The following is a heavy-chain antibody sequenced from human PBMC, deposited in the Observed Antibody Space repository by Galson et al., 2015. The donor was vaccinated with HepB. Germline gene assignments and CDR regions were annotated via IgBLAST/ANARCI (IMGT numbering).Heavy chain of an antibody. CDR3: ARPGYYDILTGYNQHAFDI. D-gene: IGHD3-9*01. CDR2: IYYSGST. J-gene: IGHJ3*02. Sequence: LSLTCTVSGGSISSGDYYWSWIRQPPGKGLEWIGYIYYSGSTNYNPSLKSRVTISVDTSKNQFSLKLSSVTAADTAVYYCARPGYYDILTGYNQHAFDIWGQGTMVTVSS. CDR1: GGSISSGDYY. V-gene: IGHV4-61*08.